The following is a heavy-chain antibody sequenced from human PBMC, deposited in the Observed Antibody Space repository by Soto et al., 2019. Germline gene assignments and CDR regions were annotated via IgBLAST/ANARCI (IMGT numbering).Heavy chain of an antibody. V-gene: IGHV4-59*01. CDR2: IYYSGST. D-gene: IGHD3-16*01. J-gene: IGHJ4*02. CDR1: GGSISSYY. Sequence: QVQLQESGPGLVKPSETLSLTCTVSGGSISSYYWSWIRQPPGKGLEWIGYIYYSGSTNYNPSLKSRVTISGDTYKNQISLKLSSVTAADTAVYYCARSGRGSSAGFDYWGQGTLVTVSS. CDR3: ARSGRGSSAGFDY.